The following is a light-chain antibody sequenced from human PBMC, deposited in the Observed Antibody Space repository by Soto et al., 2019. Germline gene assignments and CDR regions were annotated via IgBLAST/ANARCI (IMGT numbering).Light chain of an antibody. Sequence: AIQMTQSPSSLSASVGDRVTITCRASQGIRNDLGWYQQKPGKAPNLLIYGASTLQSGVPSRFSGSGSGTDFTLTISSLQPEDFATYYCLQDYNYPRTFGQGTKVEIQ. CDR1: QGIRND. J-gene: IGKJ1*01. V-gene: IGKV1-6*02. CDR2: GAS. CDR3: LQDYNYPRT.